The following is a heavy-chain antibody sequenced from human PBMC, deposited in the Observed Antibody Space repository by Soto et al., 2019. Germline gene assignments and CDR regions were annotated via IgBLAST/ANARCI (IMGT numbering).Heavy chain of an antibody. CDR3: ASSKAAGFWSGYYTHFDY. V-gene: IGHV5-51*01. Sequence: PGESLKISCKGSGYSFSSHWIGWVRQMPGKGLDWMGIIYPGDSDTRYSPSFLGQVTISADKSINTAYLQWSSLKASDTAMYYCASSKAAGFWSGYYTHFDYWGQGTLVTVSS. J-gene: IGHJ4*02. CDR2: IYPGDSDT. D-gene: IGHD3-3*01. CDR1: GYSFSSHW.